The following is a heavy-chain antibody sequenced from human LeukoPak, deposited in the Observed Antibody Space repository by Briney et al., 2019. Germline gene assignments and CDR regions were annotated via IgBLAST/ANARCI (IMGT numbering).Heavy chain of an antibody. CDR1: GGSISSGGYY. CDR3: ARQTAVAAGYYFDY. D-gene: IGHD6-19*01. Sequence: SETLSLTCTVSGGSISSGGYYWSWIRQHPGKGLEWIGYIYYSGSTYYNPSLKSRVTISVDTSKNQFSLKLSSVTAADAAVYYCARQTAVAAGYYFDYWGPGTLVTVSS. V-gene: IGHV4-31*03. CDR2: IYYSGST. J-gene: IGHJ4*02.